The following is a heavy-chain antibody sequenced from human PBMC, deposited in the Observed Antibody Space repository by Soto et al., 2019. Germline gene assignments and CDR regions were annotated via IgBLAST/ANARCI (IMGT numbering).Heavy chain of an antibody. V-gene: IGHV3-23*01. J-gene: IGHJ4*02. CDR2: ISGSGGST. CDR3: AKSYGDTWKHYYFDY. D-gene: IGHD3-3*02. Sequence: EVQLLESGGGLVQPEGSLRLSCAASRFTFSGYSMSWVRQAPGKGLEWVSGISGSGGSTYYADSVKGRFTISRDNSESTLFLQMNSLRAEDTALYYCAKSYGDTWKHYYFDYWGQGTLVTVSS. CDR1: RFTFSGYS.